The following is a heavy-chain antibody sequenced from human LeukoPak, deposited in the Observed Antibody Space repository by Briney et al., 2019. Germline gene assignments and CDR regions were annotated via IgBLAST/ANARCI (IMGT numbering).Heavy chain of an antibody. CDR3: ARDGENPHYDY. Sequence: PSETLSLTCAVYGGSFSGYYWSWIRQPPGKGLEWIGEINHSGSTNYNPSLKSRVTISVDTSKNRFSLKLSSVTAADTAVYYCARDGENPHYDYWGQGTLVTVSS. V-gene: IGHV4-34*01. J-gene: IGHJ4*02. CDR1: GGSFSGYY. CDR2: INHSGST. D-gene: IGHD3-10*01.